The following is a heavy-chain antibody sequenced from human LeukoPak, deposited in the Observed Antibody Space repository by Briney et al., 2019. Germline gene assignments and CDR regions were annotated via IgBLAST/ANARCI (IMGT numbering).Heavy chain of an antibody. CDR2: IGTAGDT. CDR1: GFTFSSYD. D-gene: IGHD3-3*01. CDR3: ARDRRWSDYYFDASDI. V-gene: IGHV3-13*01. Sequence: GGSPRLSCAASGFTFSSYDMHWVRQATGKGLEWVSVIGTAGDTYYPGSVKGRFTISRENAKNSLYLQMNSLRAEDTAVYYCARDRRWSDYYFDASDIWGQGTMVTVSS. J-gene: IGHJ3*02.